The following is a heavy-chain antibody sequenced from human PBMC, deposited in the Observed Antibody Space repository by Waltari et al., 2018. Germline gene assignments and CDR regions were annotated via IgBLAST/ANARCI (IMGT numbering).Heavy chain of an antibody. CDR2: IYSGGNA. J-gene: IGHJ4*02. CDR3: ARFSHKDY. V-gene: IGHV3-53*01. CDR1: GFTVSNNY. Sequence: EVQLVESGGGLIQPGGSLRLSCAASGFTVSNNYMSWFRQAPGKGLEWVSVIYSGGNAYYADSVKGRFTISRDNSKNTVYLQMNSLRAEDTALYYCARFSHKDYWGQGILVTVSS.